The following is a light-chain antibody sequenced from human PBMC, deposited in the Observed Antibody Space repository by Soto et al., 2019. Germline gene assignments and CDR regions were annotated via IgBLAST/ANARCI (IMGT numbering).Light chain of an antibody. CDR1: SSNIGSNT. J-gene: IGLJ1*01. Sequence: QSALTQPPSASGTPGQRVTISCSGSSSNIGSNTVNWYQQPPGTAPKLLIYSNNQRPSGVPDRFSGSKAGTSASLAISGLQYEDEADYYCAAWDDSLNGYVFGTRTKVTVL. CDR2: SNN. CDR3: AAWDDSLNGYV. V-gene: IGLV1-44*01.